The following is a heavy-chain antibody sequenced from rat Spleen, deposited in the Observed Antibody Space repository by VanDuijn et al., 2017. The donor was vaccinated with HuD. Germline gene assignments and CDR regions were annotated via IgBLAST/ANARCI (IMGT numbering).Heavy chain of an antibody. CDR1: GFTFSDYY. Sequence: EVRLVESDGGLVQPGGSLKLSCAASGFTFSDYYMAWVRQAPTKGLEWVATISYDGSTTYYRDSVKGRFTISRDNAKSTLYLQMDSLRCEDTATYYCARDYGGYSDWFAYWGQGTLVTVSS. D-gene: IGHD1-11*01. V-gene: IGHV5-29*01. CDR3: ARDYGGYSDWFAY. J-gene: IGHJ3*01. CDR2: ISYDGSTT.